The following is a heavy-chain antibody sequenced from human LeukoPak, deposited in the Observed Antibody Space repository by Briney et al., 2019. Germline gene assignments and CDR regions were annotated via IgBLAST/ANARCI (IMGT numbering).Heavy chain of an antibody. CDR2: FDPEDGET. D-gene: IGHD4-17*01. CDR3: ATLRNYGDYVRPFRFDY. V-gene: IGHV1-24*01. J-gene: IGHJ4*02. Sequence: ASVKVSCKASGYTFTGYYMHWVRQAPGKGLEWMGGFDPEDGETIYAQKFQGRVTMTEDTSTDTAYMELSSLRSEDTAMYYCATLRNYGDYVRPFRFDYWGQGTLVTVSS. CDR1: GYTFTGYY.